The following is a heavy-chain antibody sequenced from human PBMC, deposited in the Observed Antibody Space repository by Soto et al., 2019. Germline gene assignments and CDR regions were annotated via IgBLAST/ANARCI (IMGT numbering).Heavy chain of an antibody. V-gene: IGHV5-51*01. D-gene: IGHD3-9*01. J-gene: IGHJ6*02. CDR1: GYSFTIYW. CDR2: IYPGDSDT. Sequence: PGESLKISCKGSGYSFTIYWIGWVRQMPGKGLEWMGIIYPGDSDTRYSPSFQGQVTISADKSISTAYLQWSSLKASDTAMYYCARHRXDYDILTGYYNREGMDVWGQGTTVTVSS. CDR3: ARHRXDYDILTGYYNREGMDV.